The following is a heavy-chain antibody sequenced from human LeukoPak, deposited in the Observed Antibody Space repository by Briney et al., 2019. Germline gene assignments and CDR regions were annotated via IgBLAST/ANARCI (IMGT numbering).Heavy chain of an antibody. CDR3: ARGSSKYSSSWYGGY. V-gene: IGHV1-2*02. CDR1: GYTFTGYY. Sequence: ASVKVSCKASGYTFTGYYMHWVRQAPGQGLEWMGWINPNSGGTNYAQKFQGRVTMTRDTSISTAYMELSRLRSDDTAVYYCARGSSKYSSSWYGGYWGQGTLVTVSS. CDR2: INPNSGGT. D-gene: IGHD6-13*01. J-gene: IGHJ4*02.